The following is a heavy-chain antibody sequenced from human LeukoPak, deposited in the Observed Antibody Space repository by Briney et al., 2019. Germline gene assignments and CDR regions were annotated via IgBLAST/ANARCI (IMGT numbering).Heavy chain of an antibody. CDR1: GGSISSGGYY. Sequence: SETLSLTCTVSGGSISSGGYYWSWIRQHPGKGLEWIGYIYYSGSTYYNPSLKSRVTISVDTSKNQFSLKLSSVTAADTAVYFCAGAVSTNAIDYWGQGTLVTVSS. CDR2: IYYSGST. D-gene: IGHD1-1*01. CDR3: AGAVSTNAIDY. J-gene: IGHJ4*02. V-gene: IGHV4-31*03.